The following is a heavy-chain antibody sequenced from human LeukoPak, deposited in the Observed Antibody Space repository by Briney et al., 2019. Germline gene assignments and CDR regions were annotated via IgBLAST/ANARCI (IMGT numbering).Heavy chain of an antibody. V-gene: IGHV3-23*01. CDR3: ARTFGDYAHLDY. D-gene: IGHD4-17*01. Sequence: PGGSLRLSCAASGFTFATSAMTWARQAPGKGLEWVSAISGRTTTTYYTGSLKGRFIISRDNSRNTLYLQMNSLRADDTAVYYCARTFGDYAHLDYWGQGTLVTVSS. J-gene: IGHJ4*02. CDR1: GFTFATSA. CDR2: ISGRTTTT.